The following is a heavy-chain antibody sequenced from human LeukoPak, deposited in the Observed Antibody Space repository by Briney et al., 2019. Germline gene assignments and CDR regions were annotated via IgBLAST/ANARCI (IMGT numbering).Heavy chain of an antibody. Sequence: ASVKVSCKASGYTFTSYGISWVRQAPGQGLEWMGWISAYNGNTNYAQMLQGRVTMTTDTSTSTAYMELRSLRSDDTAVYYCARDPDSSSWYHYYYGMDVWGQGTTVTVSS. J-gene: IGHJ6*02. D-gene: IGHD6-13*01. CDR3: ARDPDSSSWYHYYYGMDV. V-gene: IGHV1-18*01. CDR2: ISAYNGNT. CDR1: GYTFTSYG.